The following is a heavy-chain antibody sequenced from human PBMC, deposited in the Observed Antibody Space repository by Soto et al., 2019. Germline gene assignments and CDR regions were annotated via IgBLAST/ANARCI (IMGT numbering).Heavy chain of an antibody. V-gene: IGHV4-34*01. CDR2: INHSGST. D-gene: IGHD6-19*01. CDR1: GGSFSGYY. Sequence: SETLSLTCAVYGGSFSGYYWSWIRQPPGKGLEWIGEINHSGSTNYNPSLKSRVTISVDTSKNQFSLKLSSVTAADTAVYYCARQDRQVDGKRYFQHWGQGTLVTVSS. J-gene: IGHJ1*01. CDR3: ARQDRQVDGKRYFQH.